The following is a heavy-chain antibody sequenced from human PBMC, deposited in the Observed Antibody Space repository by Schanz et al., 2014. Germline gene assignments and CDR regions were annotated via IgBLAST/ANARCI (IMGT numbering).Heavy chain of an antibody. D-gene: IGHD2-21*02. V-gene: IGHV3-23*04. Sequence: VQLVESGGGVVQPGGSLRLSCAASGFTFTNYAMTWVRQAPGKGLEWVSGISGSGGSTYDADSVKGRFTISRDNAKNSLYLQMNSLRAEDTAVYYCARDLNRCGGDCYSGWGQGTLVTVSS. J-gene: IGHJ4*02. CDR3: ARDLNRCGGDCYSG. CDR1: GFTFTNYA. CDR2: ISGSGGST.